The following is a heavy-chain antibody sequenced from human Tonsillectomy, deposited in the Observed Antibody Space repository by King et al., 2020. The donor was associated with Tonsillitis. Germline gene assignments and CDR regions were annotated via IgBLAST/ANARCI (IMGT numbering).Heavy chain of an antibody. D-gene: IGHD2-15*01. CDR2: IYPDDSDT. Sequence: VQMVESGAEVKKPGESLKISCKGSGYGFNTFWIGWVRQMPGKGLEWMGIIYPDDSDTRYSPSFRGQCTISADKSISTPYLQWSSLRASETAMYYCARGSESCSGGSCFATYYFAFWGQGTLVTVSS. CDR3: ARGSESCSGGSCFATYYFAF. V-gene: IGHV5-51*01. J-gene: IGHJ4*02. CDR1: GYGFNTFW.